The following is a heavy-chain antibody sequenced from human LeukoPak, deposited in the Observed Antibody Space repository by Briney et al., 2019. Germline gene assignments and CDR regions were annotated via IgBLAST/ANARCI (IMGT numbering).Heavy chain of an antibody. CDR3: ARHQVDYGDSTYYFDY. CDR2: ISSSSSYI. Sequence: PGGSLRLSCAASGFTFSSYSMNWVGQAPGKGLEWVSSISSSSSYIYYADSVKGRFTISRDNAKNSLYLQMNSLRAEDTAVYYCARHQVDYGDSTYYFDYWGQGTLVTVSS. D-gene: IGHD4-17*01. V-gene: IGHV3-21*01. CDR1: GFTFSSYS. J-gene: IGHJ4*02.